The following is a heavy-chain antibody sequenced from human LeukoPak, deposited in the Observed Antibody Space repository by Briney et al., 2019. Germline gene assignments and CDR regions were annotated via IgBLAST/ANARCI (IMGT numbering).Heavy chain of an antibody. V-gene: IGHV1-69*06. J-gene: IGHJ6*03. D-gene: IGHD3-10*01. CDR1: GYSFTSYY. CDR3: ARGLRGVGPMVRGVIAYYYMDV. CDR2: IIPIFGTA. Sequence: SVKVSCKASGYSFTSYYMHWVRQAPGQGLEWMGGIIPIFGTANYAQKFQGRVTITADKSTSTAYMELSSLRSEDTAVYYCARGLRGVGPMVRGVIAYYYMDVWGKGTTVTVSS.